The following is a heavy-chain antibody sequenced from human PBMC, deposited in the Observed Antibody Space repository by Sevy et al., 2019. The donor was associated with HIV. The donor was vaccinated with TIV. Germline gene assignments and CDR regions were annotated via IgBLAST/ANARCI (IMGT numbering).Heavy chain of an antibody. CDR1: GGSVSRSSYY. Sequence: SETLSLTCTVSGGSVSRSSYYWGWIRQPPGKGLEWIGSIFYSGRTYYNPSLKSRVTISVDTSKNQFSLKLNSVTAADTAVYYCARHAHITMIVTWGQGTLVTVSS. CDR2: IFYSGRT. J-gene: IGHJ5*02. D-gene: IGHD3-22*01. CDR3: ARHAHITMIVT. V-gene: IGHV4-39*01.